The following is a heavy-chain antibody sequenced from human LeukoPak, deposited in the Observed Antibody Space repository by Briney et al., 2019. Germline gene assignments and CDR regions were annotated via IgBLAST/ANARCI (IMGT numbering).Heavy chain of an antibody. CDR1: GFAFSDYW. CDR2: VKQDGSEK. J-gene: IGHJ4*02. Sequence: GGSLRLSCAASGFAFSDYWMTWVRQAPGKRLEWVANVKQDGSEKYLVDSVKGRFTISRDNAKGSLYLQMNSMRAEDTAVYYCVRAPYYSGIEHYFDHWGQGILVTVSS. D-gene: IGHD3-22*01. CDR3: VRAPYYSGIEHYFDH. V-gene: IGHV3-7*03.